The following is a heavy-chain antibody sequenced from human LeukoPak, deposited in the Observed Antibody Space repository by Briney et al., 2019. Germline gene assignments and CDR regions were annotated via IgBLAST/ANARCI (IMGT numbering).Heavy chain of an antibody. CDR2: IKQDGSEK. J-gene: IGHJ4*02. V-gene: IGHV3-7*03. Sequence: PGGSLRLSCAASGFTFSSYWMSWVRQAPGKGLEWVANIKQDGSEKYYVDSVKGRFIISRDNAKNSLYLQMNSLRAEDTAVYYCARDPLWFGGWYFDYWGQGTLVTVSS. CDR3: ARDPLWFGGWYFDY. CDR1: GFTFSSYW. D-gene: IGHD3-10*01.